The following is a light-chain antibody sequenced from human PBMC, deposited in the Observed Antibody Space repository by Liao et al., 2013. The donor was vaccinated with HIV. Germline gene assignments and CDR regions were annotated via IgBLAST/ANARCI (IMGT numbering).Light chain of an antibody. Sequence: SYVLTQPPSVSVAPGKTATITCGGNNIGSKSVNWYQQKPGQAPVLVIYKDSERPSGIPERFSGSSSGTTVTLTITGVQADDEADYYCQSADSSGAYYVFGSGTKVTVL. CDR1: NIGSKS. CDR3: QSADSSGAYYV. J-gene: IGLJ1*01. V-gene: IGLV3-25*03. CDR2: KDS.